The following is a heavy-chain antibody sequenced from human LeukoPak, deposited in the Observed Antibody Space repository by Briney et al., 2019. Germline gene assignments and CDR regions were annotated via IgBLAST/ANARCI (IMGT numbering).Heavy chain of an antibody. CDR2: ISAYNGNT. Sequence: GASVKVSCKASGYTFTSYGISWVRQAPGQGLEWMGWISAYNGNTKYAQKLQGRVTMTTDTSTSTAYMELRSLRSDDTAVYYCARDRCSGGSCSLDPWGQGTLVTVSS. CDR1: GYTFTSYG. J-gene: IGHJ5*02. CDR3: ARDRCSGGSCSLDP. V-gene: IGHV1-18*01. D-gene: IGHD2-15*01.